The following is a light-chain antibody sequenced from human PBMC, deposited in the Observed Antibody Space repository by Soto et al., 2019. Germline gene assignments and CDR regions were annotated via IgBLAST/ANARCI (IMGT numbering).Light chain of an antibody. CDR3: QQYNDWPLFT. CDR2: GTS. J-gene: IGKJ3*01. Sequence: EIVMTQSPATLSVSPGDRATLSCRASQSVAGNLAWYQQIPGQAPRLLIYGTSTRATGIPARFSGSGTGTEFTLTISSLQSEDFAVYYCQQYNDWPLFTFGPGTTVDIK. CDR1: QSVAGN. V-gene: IGKV3-15*01.